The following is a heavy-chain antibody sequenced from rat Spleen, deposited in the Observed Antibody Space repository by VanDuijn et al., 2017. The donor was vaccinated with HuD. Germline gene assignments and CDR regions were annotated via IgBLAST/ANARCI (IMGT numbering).Heavy chain of an antibody. CDR1: GFTFRNFD. CDR2: ISSDGGRN. V-gene: IGHV5-25*01. D-gene: IGHD1-6*01. CDR3: ARRYVYYGLSD. Sequence: EVQLVESGGGLVQPGRSLKLSCEASGFTFRNFDMAWVRQAPTKGLEWVATISSDGGRNFYRDSVKGRFTISRDNAKSTLSLQMDSLRSEDTATYYCARRYVYYGLSDWGQGVMVTVSS. J-gene: IGHJ2*01.